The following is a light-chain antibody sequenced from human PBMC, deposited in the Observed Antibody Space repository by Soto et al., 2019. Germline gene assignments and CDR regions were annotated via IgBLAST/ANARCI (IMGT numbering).Light chain of an antibody. V-gene: IGLV2-8*01. Sequence: QSALTQPPSASGSPGQSVTISCTGTSSDVAGSDYVSWYQQHPGKAPKLIIYEVTKRPAGVPDRFSGSKSGNTASLTVSGLHADDESYYYCSSFARGDNPHVLFGGGTKLTVL. J-gene: IGLJ2*01. CDR2: EVT. CDR3: SSFARGDNPHVL. CDR1: SSDVAGSDY.